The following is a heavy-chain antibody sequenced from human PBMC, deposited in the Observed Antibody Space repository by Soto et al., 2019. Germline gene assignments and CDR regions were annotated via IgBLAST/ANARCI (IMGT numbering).Heavy chain of an antibody. CDR1: GFTFSSCA. V-gene: IGHV3-23*01. Sequence: EVQLLESGGGLVQPGGSLRLSSAASGFTFSSCAMGWVRQAPGKGLEWVSGISGNGGSTYYAGSVKGRFTISRDTSKNTLYLRMDSLGAEDAAIYYCAKVVGDGNDYYDFWGQGTLVTVSS. CDR2: ISGNGGST. D-gene: IGHD3-22*01. CDR3: AKVVGDGNDYYDF. J-gene: IGHJ4*02.